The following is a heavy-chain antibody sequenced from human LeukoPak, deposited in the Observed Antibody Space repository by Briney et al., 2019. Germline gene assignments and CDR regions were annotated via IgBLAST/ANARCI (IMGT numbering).Heavy chain of an antibody. CDR3: ARGIPYDFWSGYSIDY. D-gene: IGHD3-3*01. V-gene: IGHV1-69*13. CDR1: GGTFSSYA. Sequence: SVTVSCKASGGTFSSYAISWVRQAPGQGLEWMGGIIPIFGTANYAQKFQGRVTITADESTSTAYMELSSLRSEDTAVYYCARGIPYDFWSGYSIDYWGQGTLVTVSS. J-gene: IGHJ4*02. CDR2: IIPIFGTA.